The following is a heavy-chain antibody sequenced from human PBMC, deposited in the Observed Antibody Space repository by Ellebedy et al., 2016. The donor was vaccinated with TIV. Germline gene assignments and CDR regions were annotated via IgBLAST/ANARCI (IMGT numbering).Heavy chain of an antibody. CDR3: ARGPPWFDY. CDR1: GFTFSSYA. CDR2: ISYDGSNK. J-gene: IGHJ4*02. Sequence: GESLKISXAASGFTFSSYAMHWVRQAPGKGLEWVAVISYDGSNKYYADSVKGRFTISRDNSKNTLYLQMNSLRAEDTAVYYCARGPPWFDYWGQGTLVTVSS. V-gene: IGHV3-30-3*01.